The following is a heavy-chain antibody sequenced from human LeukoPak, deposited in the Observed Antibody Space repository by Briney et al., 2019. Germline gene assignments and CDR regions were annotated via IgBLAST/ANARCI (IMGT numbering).Heavy chain of an antibody. CDR1: GYTFTGYY. Sequence: ASVKVSCKASGYTFTGYYMHWVRQAPGQGLEWMGWINPNSGGTNYAQKFQGRVTMTRDTSINTAYMEVSRLRYDDTAVYYCARGNFYDNKGYSPELRYWGQGTLVTVSS. CDR3: ARGNFYDNKGYSPELRY. V-gene: IGHV1-2*02. D-gene: IGHD3-10*01. J-gene: IGHJ4*02. CDR2: INPNSGGT.